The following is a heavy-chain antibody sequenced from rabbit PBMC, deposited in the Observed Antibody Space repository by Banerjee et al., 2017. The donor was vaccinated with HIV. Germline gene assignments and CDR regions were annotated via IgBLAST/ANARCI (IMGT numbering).Heavy chain of an antibody. CDR2: IYTGSSGST. D-gene: IGHD6-1*01. CDR1: GFTLSSYW. J-gene: IGHJ6*01. Sequence: QEQLEESGGGLVKPEGSLTLTCTASGFTLSSYWICWVRQAPGKGLEWIACIYTGSSGSTYYASWAKGRFTISKTSSTTVTLQMTSLTVADTATYFCARDMDTVGWSWDLWGQGTLVTVS. V-gene: IGHV1S45*01. CDR3: ARDMDTVGWSWDL.